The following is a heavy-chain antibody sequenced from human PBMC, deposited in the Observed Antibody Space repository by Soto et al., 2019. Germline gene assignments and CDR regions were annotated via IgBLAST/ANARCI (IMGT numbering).Heavy chain of an antibody. CDR3: ARDTVVVPAAISYGMDV. Sequence: SETLSLTCAVSGYSISSGYYWGWIRQPPGKGLEWIGSIYHSGSTYCNPSLKSRVTISVDTSKNQFSLKLSSVTAADTAVYYCARDTVVVPAAISYGMDVWGQGTTVTVSS. CDR2: IYHSGST. CDR1: GYSISSGYY. J-gene: IGHJ6*02. D-gene: IGHD2-2*02. V-gene: IGHV4-38-2*01.